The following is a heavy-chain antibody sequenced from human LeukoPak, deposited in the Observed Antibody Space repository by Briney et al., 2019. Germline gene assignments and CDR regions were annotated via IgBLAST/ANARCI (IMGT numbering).Heavy chain of an antibody. V-gene: IGHV1-2*02. D-gene: IGHD2-15*01. CDR2: INPNSGGT. Sequence: ASVKVSCKASGYTFTGYYMHWVRQAPGQGLEWMGWINPNSGGTNYAQKFQGRVTMTRDTSISTAYMELSRLTSDDKAVYYCARENCSGGNCYSDYWGQGTLVTVSS. J-gene: IGHJ4*02. CDR3: ARENCSGGNCYSDY. CDR1: GYTFTGYY.